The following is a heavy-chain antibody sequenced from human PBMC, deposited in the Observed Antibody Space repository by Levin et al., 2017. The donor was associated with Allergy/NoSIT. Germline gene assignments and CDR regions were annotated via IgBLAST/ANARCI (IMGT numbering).Heavy chain of an antibody. J-gene: IGHJ6*03. CDR1: GGSISSYS. D-gene: IGHD6-13*01. V-gene: IGHV4-59*01. CDR2: IYNSGST. Sequence: SETLSLTCTVSGGSISSYSWSWIRQPPGKGLEWIGYIYNSGSTNYNPSLKSRVTISVDMSKNQFSLKLISVTAADTAVYYCSRVSTGYPLSSRYTVDYSHYMDVWGKGTTVTVSS. CDR3: SRVSTGYPLSSRYTVDYSHYMDV.